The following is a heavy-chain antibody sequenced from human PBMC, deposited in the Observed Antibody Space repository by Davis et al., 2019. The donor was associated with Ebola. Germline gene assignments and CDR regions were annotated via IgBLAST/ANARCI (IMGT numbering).Heavy chain of an antibody. J-gene: IGHJ4*02. Sequence: GESLKISCAASGFTFSSYSMNWVRQAPGKGLEWVSYISSSSSTIYYADSVKGRFTISRDNAKNSLYLQMNSLRAEDTAVYYCAYLGTAMVDYWGQGTLVTVSS. V-gene: IGHV3-48*01. CDR1: GFTFSSYS. CDR3: AYLGTAMVDY. D-gene: IGHD5-18*01. CDR2: ISSSSSTI.